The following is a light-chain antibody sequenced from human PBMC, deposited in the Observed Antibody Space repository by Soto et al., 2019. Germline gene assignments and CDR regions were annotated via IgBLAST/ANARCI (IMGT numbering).Light chain of an antibody. J-gene: IGKJ1*01. CDR2: GAS. CDR3: QQYGSSPPKT. Sequence: EIVLTQSPGTLSLSPGERATLSCRASQSVSSSYLAWYQQKPGQAPRLLIYGASSRVTGIPDRFSGSGSGTDFTLTISRLEPEDFAVYYCQQYGSSPPKTFGQGTKVEIK. V-gene: IGKV3-20*01. CDR1: QSVSSSY.